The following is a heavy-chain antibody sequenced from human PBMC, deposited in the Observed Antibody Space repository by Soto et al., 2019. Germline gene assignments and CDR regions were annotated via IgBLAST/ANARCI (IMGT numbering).Heavy chain of an antibody. CDR1: GYTFTSYG. J-gene: IGHJ6*03. Sequence: ASVKVSCKASGYTFTSYGISWVRQAPGQGLEWMGWISAYNGNTNYAQKLQGRVTMTTDTSTSTAYMELRSLRSDDTAVYYCARVSSSWPESRYMDVWGKGTTVTVSS. CDR2: ISAYNGNT. CDR3: ARVSSSWPESRYMDV. D-gene: IGHD6-13*01. V-gene: IGHV1-18*01.